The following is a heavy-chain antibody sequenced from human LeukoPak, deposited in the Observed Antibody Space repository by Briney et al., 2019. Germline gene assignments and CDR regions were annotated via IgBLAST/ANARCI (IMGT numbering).Heavy chain of an antibody. CDR3: ARAPRSGGYSYGLGYYYMDV. D-gene: IGHD5-18*01. V-gene: IGHV3-7*01. CDR1: GFTFSSYW. CDR2: IKQDGSEK. J-gene: IGHJ6*03. Sequence: GGFLRLSCAASGFTFSSYWMSWVRQAPGKGLEWVANIKQDGSEKYYVDSVKGRFTISRDNAKNSLYLQMNSLRAEDTAVYYCARAPRSGGYSYGLGYYYMDVWGKGTTVTVSS.